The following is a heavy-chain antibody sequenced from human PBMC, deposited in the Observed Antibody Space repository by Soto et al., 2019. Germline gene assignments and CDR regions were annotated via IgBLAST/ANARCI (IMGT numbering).Heavy chain of an antibody. D-gene: IGHD3-10*01. CDR3: ARDFMVRGVMADYGMDV. CDR1: GFTFSSYG. CDR2: IWYDGSNK. Sequence: QVQLVESGGGVVQPGRSLRLSCAASGFTFSSYGMHWVRQAPGKGLEWVAVIWYDGSNKYYADSVKGRFTISRDNSKNTLYLQMNSLRAEDTAVYYCARDFMVRGVMADYGMDVWGQGTTVNVSS. V-gene: IGHV3-33*01. J-gene: IGHJ6*02.